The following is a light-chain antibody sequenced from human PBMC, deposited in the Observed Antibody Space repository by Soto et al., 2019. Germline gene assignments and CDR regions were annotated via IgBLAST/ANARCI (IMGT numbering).Light chain of an antibody. V-gene: IGKV3D-20*02. CDR2: GAS. CDR3: QKRSNWPPSIT. CDR1: QSVSSSY. J-gene: IGKJ5*01. Sequence: EIVLTQSPGTLSLSPGERATLSCRASQSVSSSYLAWYQQKPGQAPRLLIYGASSRATGIPDRFSGSGSGTDFTLTISSVEPEDFAIYYCQKRSNWPPSITFGQGTRLEIK.